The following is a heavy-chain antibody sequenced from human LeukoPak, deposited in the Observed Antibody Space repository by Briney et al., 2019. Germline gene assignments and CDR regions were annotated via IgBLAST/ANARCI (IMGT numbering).Heavy chain of an antibody. Sequence: GGSLRLSCAASGFTFSDYYMSWIRQAPEKGLEWVSYIRSSGSTTYYADSVKGRFTVSRDNAKNSLYLQMNSLRAEDTAVYYCARVGPGDKLYHFDYWGQGTLVTVSS. V-gene: IGHV3-11*04. CDR3: ARVGPGDKLYHFDY. CDR1: GFTFSDYY. CDR2: IRSSGSTT. D-gene: IGHD2-2*02. J-gene: IGHJ4*02.